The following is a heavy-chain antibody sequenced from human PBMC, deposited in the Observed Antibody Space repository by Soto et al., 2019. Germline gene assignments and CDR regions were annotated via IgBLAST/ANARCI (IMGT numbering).Heavy chain of an antibody. Sequence: EVQLLESGGGLVQPGGSLRLSCAASGFSVSSYGMNWVRQAPGKGLECVAGISNSGTTTYYADSVKGRFTISRDNPKNTLYRQMNSLRAEDTAVYYCVKDCFGILRLTTPDYWGQGTLVTVSS. CDR3: VKDCFGILRLTTPDY. V-gene: IGHV3-23*01. CDR2: ISNSGTTT. D-gene: IGHD2-21*01. CDR1: GFSVSSYG. J-gene: IGHJ4*02.